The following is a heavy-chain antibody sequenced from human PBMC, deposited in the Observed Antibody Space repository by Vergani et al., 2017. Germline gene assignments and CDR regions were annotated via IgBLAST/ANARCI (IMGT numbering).Heavy chain of an antibody. CDR1: GGTFSSYA. CDR2: IIPIFGTA. CDR3: ARDRGEFWSGYRAYYYYMDV. Sequence: QVQLVQSGAEVKKPGASVKVSCKASGGTFSSYAISWVRQAPGQGLEGMGGIIPIFGTANYAQKFQGRVTITEDESTSTAYMERSSLRSEETAVYYCARDRGEFWSGYRAYYYYMDVWGKGTTVTVSS. D-gene: IGHD3-3*01. V-gene: IGHV1-69*01. J-gene: IGHJ6*03.